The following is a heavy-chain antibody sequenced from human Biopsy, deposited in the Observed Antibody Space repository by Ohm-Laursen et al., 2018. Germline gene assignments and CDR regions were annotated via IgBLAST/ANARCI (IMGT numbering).Heavy chain of an antibody. Sequence: SLRLSCAASGFKANNKVMSWVRQAPGKGLERVSVIYGDDRTYYADSVKGRFTISRDNPKNTLYLQMNSLRVEDAAVYYCARDMSHLYGLDVWGQGTTVTVSS. J-gene: IGHJ6*02. V-gene: IGHV3-53*01. D-gene: IGHD2-2*02. CDR2: IYGDDRT. CDR3: ARDMSHLYGLDV. CDR1: GFKANNKV.